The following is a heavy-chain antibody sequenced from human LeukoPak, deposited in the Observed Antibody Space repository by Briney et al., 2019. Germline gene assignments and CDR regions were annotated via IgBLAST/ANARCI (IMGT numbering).Heavy chain of an antibody. J-gene: IGHJ4*02. D-gene: IGHD3-10*01. CDR1: GGTFSSYA. Sequence: SVKVSCKASGGTFSSYAISWVRQAPGQALEWMGGIIPIFGTANYAQKFQGRVTITADESTSTAYMELSSLRSEDTAVYYCARPRRIQGAQPFDYWGQGTLVTVSS. CDR2: IIPIFGTA. V-gene: IGHV1-69*13. CDR3: ARPRRIQGAQPFDY.